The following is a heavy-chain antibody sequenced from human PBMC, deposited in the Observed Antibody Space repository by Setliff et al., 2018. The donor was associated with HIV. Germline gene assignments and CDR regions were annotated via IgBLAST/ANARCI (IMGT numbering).Heavy chain of an antibody. D-gene: IGHD4-4*01. J-gene: IGHJ6*03. CDR3: AKDGPTVIEGSYMDV. V-gene: IGHV1-69*13. Sequence: SVKVSCKASGNSFHSYAFSWVRQAPGQGLEWMGGIIPLFGSANYAQKFQGRVAITADESTSTAYMEVSGLRFEDTAVYFCAKDGPTVIEGSYMDVWGKGTTVTVSS. CDR2: IIPLFGSA. CDR1: GNSFHSYA.